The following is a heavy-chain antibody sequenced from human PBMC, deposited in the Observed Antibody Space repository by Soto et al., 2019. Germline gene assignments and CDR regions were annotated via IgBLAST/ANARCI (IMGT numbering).Heavy chain of an antibody. Sequence: ASVKVSCKASGGTFSSYAISWVRQAPGQGLEWMGGIIPIFGTANYAQKFQGRVTITADESTSTAYMGLSSLRSEDSALFYCARLPSWGDGYNYQVDYWGQGTLVTVSS. V-gene: IGHV1-69*13. CDR2: IIPIFGTA. CDR1: GGTFSSYA. D-gene: IGHD5-12*01. J-gene: IGHJ4*02. CDR3: ARLPSWGDGYNYQVDY.